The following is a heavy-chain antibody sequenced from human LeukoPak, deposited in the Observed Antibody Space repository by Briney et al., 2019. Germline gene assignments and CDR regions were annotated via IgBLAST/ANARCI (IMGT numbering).Heavy chain of an antibody. CDR3: AREGYDSSGYYPYYYYMDV. CDR1: GYTFTSYG. J-gene: IGHJ6*03. Sequence: VASVKVSCKASGYTFTSYGISWVRQAPGQGLEWMGWISAYNGNTNYAQKLQGRVTMTTDTSTSTAYMELRSLRSDDTAVYYCAREGYDSSGYYPYYYYMDVWGKGTTVTVSS. D-gene: IGHD3-22*01. V-gene: IGHV1-18*01. CDR2: ISAYNGNT.